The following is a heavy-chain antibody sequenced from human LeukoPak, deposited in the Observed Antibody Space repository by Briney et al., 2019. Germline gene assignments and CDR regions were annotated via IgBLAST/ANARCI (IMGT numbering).Heavy chain of an antibody. Sequence: ASVKVSCKASGYTFTSYGISWVRQAPGQGLEWMGWISAYNGNTNYAQKLQGRVTMTTDTSTSTAYMELRSLRSDDTAVYYCARANIGGIAAAASDYWGQGTPVTVSS. V-gene: IGHV1-18*01. D-gene: IGHD6-13*01. J-gene: IGHJ4*02. CDR3: ARANIGGIAAAASDY. CDR2: ISAYNGNT. CDR1: GYTFTSYG.